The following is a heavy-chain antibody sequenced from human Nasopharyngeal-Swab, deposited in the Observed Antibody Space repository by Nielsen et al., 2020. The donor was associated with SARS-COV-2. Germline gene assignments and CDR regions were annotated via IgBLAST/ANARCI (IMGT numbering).Heavy chain of an antibody. CDR1: GFTFSDYY. V-gene: IGHV3-11*05. Sequence: GESLKISCAASGFTFSDYYMSWIRQAPGKGLERVSYISSSSSYTNYADSVKGRFTISRDNAKNSLYLQMNSLRAEDTAVYYCARVAWDIVVVVAAGAPDYWGQGTLVTVSS. D-gene: IGHD2-15*01. CDR2: ISSSSSYT. J-gene: IGHJ4*02. CDR3: ARVAWDIVVVVAAGAPDY.